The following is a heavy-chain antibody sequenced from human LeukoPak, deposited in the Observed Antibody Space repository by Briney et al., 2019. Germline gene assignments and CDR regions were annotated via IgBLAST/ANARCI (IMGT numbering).Heavy chain of an antibody. CDR2: ISGSGGST. Sequence: PGGSLRLSCAASGFAFSSCAMSWIRQAPGKGLEWVSGISGSGGSTSYEDSVKGRFTISRDNSKNTLYLQMNSLRAEDTAVYYRARVRFAQGRLWFGEPDDSWDYGMDVWGQGTTVTVSS. J-gene: IGHJ6*02. CDR1: GFAFSSCA. D-gene: IGHD3-10*01. V-gene: IGHV3-23*01. CDR3: ARVRFAQGRLWFGEPDDSWDYGMDV.